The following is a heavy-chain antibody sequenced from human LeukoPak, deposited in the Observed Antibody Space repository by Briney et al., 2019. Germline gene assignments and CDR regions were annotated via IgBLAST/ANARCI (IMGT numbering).Heavy chain of an antibody. D-gene: IGHD3-9*01. CDR3: ARESLLTGYN. J-gene: IGHJ4*02. CDR2: IKQDGSEK. CDR1: GFTFSNYW. V-gene: IGHV3-7*04. Sequence: PGGSLRLSCAASGFTFSNYWMSWVRQAPGKGLEWVAKIKQDGSEKYYVDSVRGRFTISRDNAKNSPYLQMNSLRAEDTAVYYCARESLLTGYNWGQGSLVTVSS.